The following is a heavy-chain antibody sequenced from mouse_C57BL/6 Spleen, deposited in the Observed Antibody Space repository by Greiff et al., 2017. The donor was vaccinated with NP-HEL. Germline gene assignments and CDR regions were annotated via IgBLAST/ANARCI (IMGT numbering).Heavy chain of an antibody. CDR2: IYPGSGST. V-gene: IGHV1-55*01. J-gene: IGHJ1*03. Sequence: QVQLQQPGAELVKPGASVKMSCKASGYTFTSYWITWVKQRPGQGLEWIGDIYPGSGSTNYNEKFKSKATLTVDTSPSTAYMQLSSLTSEDSAVYYCARGYSDYGSSPWYFDVWGTGTTVTVSS. D-gene: IGHD1-1*01. CDR3: ARGYSDYGSSPWYFDV. CDR1: GYTFTSYW.